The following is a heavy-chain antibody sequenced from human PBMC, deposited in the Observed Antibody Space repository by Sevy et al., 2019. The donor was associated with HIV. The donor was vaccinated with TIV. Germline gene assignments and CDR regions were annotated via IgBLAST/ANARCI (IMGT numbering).Heavy chain of an antibody. J-gene: IGHJ4*02. V-gene: IGHV4-31*03. CDR3: ARDIGFSGKYYGF. CDR1: GGSISSGSYY. CDR2: IYYSGST. D-gene: IGHD1-26*01. Sequence: SETLSLTCTVSGGSISSGSYYWSWIRQHPGQGLEWIGYIYYSGSTYYNPSLKSRVTISVDTSKNQFSLKLSAVTPADTAVYYCARDIGFSGKYYGFWGQGTLVTVSS.